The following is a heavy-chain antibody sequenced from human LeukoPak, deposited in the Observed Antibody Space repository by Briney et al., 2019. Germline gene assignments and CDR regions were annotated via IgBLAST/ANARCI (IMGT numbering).Heavy chain of an antibody. D-gene: IGHD2/OR15-2a*01. J-gene: IGHJ3*02. CDR2: ISYDGSNK. Sequence: GGSLRLSCAASGFTFSSYGMHWVRQAPGKGLEWVAVISYDGSNKYYADSVKGRFTISRDNSKNTLYLQMNSLRAEDTAVYYCARDFLGSSAFDIWGQGTMVTVSS. CDR3: ARDFLGSSAFDI. V-gene: IGHV3-30*19. CDR1: GFTFSSYG.